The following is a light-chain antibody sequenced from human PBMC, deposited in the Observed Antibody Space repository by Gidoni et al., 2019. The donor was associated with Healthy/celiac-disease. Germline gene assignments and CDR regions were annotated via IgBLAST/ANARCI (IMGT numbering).Light chain of an antibody. CDR3: SSYTSSSTPVV. CDR2: EVS. Sequence: QSALTQPASVSGSPGQPLTISCTGTSSDVGGYNYVSWYQQHPGKAPKLMIYEVSKRPSGVPDRFSGSKSGNTASLTISGLQAEDEADYYCSSYTSSSTPVVFGGGTKLTVL. V-gene: IGLV2-14*01. J-gene: IGLJ2*01. CDR1: SSDVGGYNY.